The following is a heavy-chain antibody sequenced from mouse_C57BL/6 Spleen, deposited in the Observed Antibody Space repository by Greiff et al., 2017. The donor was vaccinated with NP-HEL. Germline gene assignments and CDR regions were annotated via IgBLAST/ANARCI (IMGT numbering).Heavy chain of an antibody. D-gene: IGHD2-5*01. V-gene: IGHV1-53*01. J-gene: IGHJ3*01. CDR2: INPSNGGN. CDR3: ARYGLYYSNYAY. Sequence: QVQLQQPGTELVKPGASVKLSCKASGYTFTSYWMHWVKQRPGQGLEWIGNINPSNGGNKYNEKFKSKATLTVDKSSITAYMQLSSLTSEDSAVYYCARYGLYYSNYAYWGQGTLVTVSA. CDR1: GYTFTSYW.